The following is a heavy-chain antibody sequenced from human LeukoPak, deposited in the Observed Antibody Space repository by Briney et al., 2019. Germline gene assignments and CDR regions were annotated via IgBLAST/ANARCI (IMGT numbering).Heavy chain of an antibody. V-gene: IGHV1-2*02. CDR3: ARDSVRALGWFDP. Sequence: ASVKVSCKASGYTFTGYYMHWVRQAPGQGLEWMGWINPNSGGTNYAQKFQGRVTMTRDTSISTAYMELSRLRSDDTAVYYCARDSVRALGWFDPWGQGTLFTVSS. CDR1: GYTFTGYY. J-gene: IGHJ5*02. CDR2: INPNSGGT. D-gene: IGHD3-10*01.